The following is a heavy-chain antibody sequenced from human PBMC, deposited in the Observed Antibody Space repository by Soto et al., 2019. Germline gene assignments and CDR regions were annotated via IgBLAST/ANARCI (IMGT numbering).Heavy chain of an antibody. V-gene: IGHV1-18*01. D-gene: IGHD4-17*01. J-gene: IGHJ5*02. Sequence: QVQLVQSGAEVKKPGASVKVSCKASGYTFTSYGISWVRQAPGQGLEWMGWSSAYNGNTNYAQKLQGRVTMTTDTPTSTADMELRSLRSDDTAVDYWARDSNDYGDSLNWFDPWGQGTLVTVSS. CDR3: ARDSNDYGDSLNWFDP. CDR1: GYTFTSYG. CDR2: SSAYNGNT.